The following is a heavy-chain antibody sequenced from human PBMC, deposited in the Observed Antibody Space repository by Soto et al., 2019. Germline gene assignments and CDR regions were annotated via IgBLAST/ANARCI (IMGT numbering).Heavy chain of an antibody. CDR3: ARKGVAFDY. V-gene: IGHV3-48*02. J-gene: IGHJ4*02. CDR1: GFTFSSYS. D-gene: IGHD3-3*01. Sequence: GALRLSCAASGFTFSSYSMNWVRQAPGKGLEWISYISTTSSSIYYADSVKGRFTISRDNAKNSLFLQMNSLRDEDTAVYYCARKGVAFDYWGQGALVTVSS. CDR2: ISTTSSSI.